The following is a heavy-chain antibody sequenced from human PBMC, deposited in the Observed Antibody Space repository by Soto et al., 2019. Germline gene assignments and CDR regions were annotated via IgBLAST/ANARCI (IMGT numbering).Heavy chain of an antibody. V-gene: IGHV1-18*01. CDR2: MSTHSGNR. CDR3: ARGPSTDIVVVPAASYYYYYYMDV. CDR1: GYSFIGYG. D-gene: IGHD2-2*01. J-gene: IGHJ6*03. Sequence: GASAQVSSKASGYSFIGYGFSCVRQAPRQGLEWLGWMSTHSGNRNYAQTLQGRVTMTRNTSISTVYMELSSLRSEDTAVYYCARGPSTDIVVVPAASYYYYYYMDVWGKGTTVTVSS.